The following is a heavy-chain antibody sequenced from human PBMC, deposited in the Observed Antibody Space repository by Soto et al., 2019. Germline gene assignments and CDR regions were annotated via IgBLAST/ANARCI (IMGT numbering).Heavy chain of an antibody. CDR3: ARDKRYGDYDYYYGMDV. D-gene: IGHD4-17*01. CDR2: ISSSSSTI. V-gene: IGHV3-48*02. Sequence: PGGSLRLSCAASGFTFSSYSMNWVRQAPGKGLEWVSYISSSSSTIYYADSVKGRFTISRDNAKNSLYLQMNSLRDEDTAVYYCARDKRYGDYDYYYGMDVWGQGTTVTVSS. J-gene: IGHJ6*02. CDR1: GFTFSSYS.